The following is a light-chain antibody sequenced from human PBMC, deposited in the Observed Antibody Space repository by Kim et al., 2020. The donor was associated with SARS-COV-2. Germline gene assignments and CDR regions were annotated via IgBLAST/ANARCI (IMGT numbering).Light chain of an antibody. CDR3: QQYETSSWT. CDR1: QTIVRNF. Sequence: EIVLTQSPGTVSLSPGERVTLSCRASQTIVRNFLAWYQQNPGQAPRLLIYGTITRATGIPDRFRGRGSGTDFTLTISRLEPEDFAIYYCQQYETSSWTFGGGTKVDIK. J-gene: IGKJ4*02. CDR2: GTI. V-gene: IGKV3-20*01.